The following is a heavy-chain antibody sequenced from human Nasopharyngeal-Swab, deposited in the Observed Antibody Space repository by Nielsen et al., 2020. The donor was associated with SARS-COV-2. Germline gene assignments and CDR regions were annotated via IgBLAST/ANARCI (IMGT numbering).Heavy chain of an antibody. J-gene: IGHJ6*03. CDR2: ISSSSSTI. CDR3: ARELGRVVPAALGFRYYYYYYMDV. Sequence: GVLKISCAASGFTFSSYSMNWVRQAPGKGLEWVSYISSSSSTIYYADSVKGRFTISRDNAKNSLYLQMNSLRDEDTAVYYCARELGRVVPAALGFRYYYYYYMDVWGKGTTVTVSS. D-gene: IGHD2-2*01. V-gene: IGHV3-48*02. CDR1: GFTFSSYS.